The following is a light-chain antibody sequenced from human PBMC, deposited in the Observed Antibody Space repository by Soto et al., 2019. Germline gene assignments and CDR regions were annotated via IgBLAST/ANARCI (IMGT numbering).Light chain of an antibody. CDR2: DAS. J-gene: IGKJ4*01. CDR1: PSVSNS. V-gene: IGKV3-11*01. Sequence: ESVLTQSPATLSLSPGERATLSCRASPSVSNSLAWYQHKPGQAPRLLIYDASNRATGVPTRFSGSGSGTDFTLTISSLEPEDFAVYYCQQFSSYPLTFGGGTKVDIK. CDR3: QQFSSYPLT.